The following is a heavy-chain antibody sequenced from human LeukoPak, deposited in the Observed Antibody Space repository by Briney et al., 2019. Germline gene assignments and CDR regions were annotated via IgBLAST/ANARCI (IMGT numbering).Heavy chain of an antibody. J-gene: IGHJ4*02. CDR3: ARSGIVGATSDY. V-gene: IGHV4-39*01. CDR1: GGSISSSSYY. Sequence: SETLSLTCTVSGGSISSSSYYWGWIRQPPGKGLEWIGSIYYSGSTYYNPSLKSRVTISVDTSKNQFSLKLSSVTAADTAVYYCARSGIVGATSDYWGQGTLVTVSS. D-gene: IGHD1-26*01. CDR2: IYYSGST.